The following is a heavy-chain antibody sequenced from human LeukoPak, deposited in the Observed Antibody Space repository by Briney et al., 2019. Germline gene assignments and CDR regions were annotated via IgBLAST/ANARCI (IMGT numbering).Heavy chain of an antibody. CDR3: ARDGRDGYFGKSPGGFDP. J-gene: IGHJ5*02. Sequence: PGGSLRLSCAASGFTFSSYSMNWVRQAPGKGLEWVSSISSSSSYIYYADSVKGRFTTSRDNAKNSLYLQMNSLRAEDTAVYYCARDGRDGYFGKSPGGFDPWGQGTLVTVSS. CDR2: ISSSSSYI. V-gene: IGHV3-21*01. CDR1: GFTFSSYS. D-gene: IGHD5-24*01.